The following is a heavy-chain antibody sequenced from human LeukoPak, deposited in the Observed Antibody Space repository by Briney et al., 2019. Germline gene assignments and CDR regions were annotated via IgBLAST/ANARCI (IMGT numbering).Heavy chain of an antibody. Sequence: SSETLSLTCAVYGGSFSGYYWSWIRQPPGKGLEWIGEINHSGSTNYNPSLKSRVTISVDTSKNQFSLKLSSVTAADTAVYYCARNIYYYGSGSYPTSWGQGTLVTVSS. D-gene: IGHD3-10*01. CDR3: ARNIYYYGSGSYPTS. CDR2: INHSGST. J-gene: IGHJ5*02. CDR1: GGSFSGYY. V-gene: IGHV4-34*01.